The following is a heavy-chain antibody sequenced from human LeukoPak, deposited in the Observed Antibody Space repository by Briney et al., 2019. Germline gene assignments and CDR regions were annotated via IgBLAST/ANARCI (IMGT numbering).Heavy chain of an antibody. V-gene: IGHV4-4*07. Sequence: SETLSLTCTVSGGSISSYYWSWIRQPAGKGLEWIGRIYTSGSSNSNPSLKSRVTMSADTSKNQFSLKLSSVTAADTAVYYCARHPGKVTNDWYFDLWGRGTLVTVSS. CDR1: GGSISSYY. J-gene: IGHJ2*01. D-gene: IGHD4-23*01. CDR3: ARHPGKVTNDWYFDL. CDR2: IYTSGSS.